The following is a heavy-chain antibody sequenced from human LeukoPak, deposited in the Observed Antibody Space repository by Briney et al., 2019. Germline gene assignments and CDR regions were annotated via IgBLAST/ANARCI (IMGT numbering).Heavy chain of an antibody. CDR1: GYTFSDYW. V-gene: IGHV5-51*01. CDR3: ATQPPNYDSIGYYFFGH. Sequence: GESLKTSCQTSGYTFSDYWIGWVRQMPGKGLEWMGIIYPRDSDTKYSPSFQGQVVISADKSINTAYLQWSSLKASDTATYYCATQPPNYDSIGYYFFGHWGQGTLVTVSP. D-gene: IGHD3-22*01. J-gene: IGHJ4*01. CDR2: IYPRDSDT.